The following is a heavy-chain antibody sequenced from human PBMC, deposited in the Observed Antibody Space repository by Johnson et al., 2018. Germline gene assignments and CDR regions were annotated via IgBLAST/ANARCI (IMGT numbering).Heavy chain of an antibody. Sequence: VQLVESGGGVVQPGRSLRLSCAASGFTFDDYAMHWVRQPPGKGLEWVAIISYDRSNKYYADSVKGRFTISRDNSKNTLYLQMNSLRAEDTAVYYCGKQGVGGSWDSYHYYYVDGWGKGTPVTVSS. D-gene: IGHD6-13*01. J-gene: IGHJ6*03. V-gene: IGHV3-30*18. CDR1: GFTFDDYA. CDR3: GKQGVGGSWDSYHYYYVDG. CDR2: ISYDRSNK.